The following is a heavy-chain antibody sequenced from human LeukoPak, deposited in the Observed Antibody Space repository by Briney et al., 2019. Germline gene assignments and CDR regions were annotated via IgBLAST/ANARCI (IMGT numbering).Heavy chain of an antibody. CDR1: GFTFSSYA. D-gene: IGHD5-12*01. CDR2: ISSNGGST. CDR3: ARAAEWLQAYFDY. Sequence: PGGSLRLSCAASGFTFSSYAMHWVRQAPGKGLEYVSAISSNGGSTYYANSVKGRFTISRDNSKNTLYPQMGSLRAEDMAVYYCARAAEWLQAYFDYWGQGTLVTVSS. V-gene: IGHV3-64*01. J-gene: IGHJ4*02.